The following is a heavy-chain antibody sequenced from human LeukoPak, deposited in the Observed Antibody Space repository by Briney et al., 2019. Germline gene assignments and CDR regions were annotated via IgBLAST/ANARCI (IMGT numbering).Heavy chain of an antibody. D-gene: IGHD3-22*01. J-gene: IGHJ6*02. Sequence: SETLSLTCTVSGGSISSYYWSWIRQPPGKGLEWIGYIYYSGSTNYNPSLKSRVTISVDTSKNQFSLKLSSVTAADTAVYYCARGYDSSGYYPYYYYGMDVWRQGTTVTVSS. V-gene: IGHV4-59*01. CDR1: GGSISSYY. CDR2: IYYSGST. CDR3: ARGYDSSGYYPYYYYGMDV.